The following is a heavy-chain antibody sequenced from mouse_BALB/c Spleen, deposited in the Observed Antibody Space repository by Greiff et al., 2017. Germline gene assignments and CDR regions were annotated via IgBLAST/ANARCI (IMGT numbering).Heavy chain of an antibody. V-gene: IGHV5-6-3*01. J-gene: IGHJ2*01. CDR3: ARELSFDY. Sequence: EVQLVESGGGLVQPGGSLKLSCAASGFTFSSYGMSWVRQTPDKRLELVATINSNGGSTYYPDSVKGRFTISRDNAKNTLYLQMSSLKSEDTAMYYCARELSFDYWGQGTTLTVSS. CDR1: GFTFSSYG. CDR2: INSNGGST.